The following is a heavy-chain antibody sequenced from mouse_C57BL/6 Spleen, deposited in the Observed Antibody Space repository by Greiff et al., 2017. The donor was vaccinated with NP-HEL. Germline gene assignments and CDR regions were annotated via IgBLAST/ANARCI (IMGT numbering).Heavy chain of an antibody. J-gene: IGHJ4*01. Sequence: HVQLQQSGPELVKPGASVKISCKASGYAFSSSWMNWVKQRPGKGLEWIGRIYPGDGDTNYNGKFKGKATLTADKSSSTAYMQLSSLTSEDSAVYFCAHYDYDGGRYYYAMDYWGQGTSVTVSS. V-gene: IGHV1-82*01. D-gene: IGHD2-4*01. CDR1: GYAFSSSW. CDR3: AHYDYDGGRYYYAMDY. CDR2: IYPGDGDT.